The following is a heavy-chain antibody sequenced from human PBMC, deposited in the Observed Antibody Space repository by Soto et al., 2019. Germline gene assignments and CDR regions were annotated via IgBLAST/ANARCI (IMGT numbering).Heavy chain of an antibody. Sequence: PGGSLRLSCAASGFTFSSYGMHWVRQAPGKGLEWVAVISYDGSNKYYADSVKGRFTISRDNSKNTLYLQMNSLRAEDTAVYYCAKDATMIVVVITGLLDYWGQGTLVTVSS. CDR1: GFTFSSYG. J-gene: IGHJ4*02. CDR2: ISYDGSNK. D-gene: IGHD3-22*01. CDR3: AKDATMIVVVITGLLDY. V-gene: IGHV3-30*18.